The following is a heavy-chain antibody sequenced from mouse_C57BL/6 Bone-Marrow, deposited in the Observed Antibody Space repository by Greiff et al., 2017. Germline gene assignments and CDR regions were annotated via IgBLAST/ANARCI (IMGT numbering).Heavy chain of an antibody. Sequence: VQLQQPGAELVRPGTSVKLSCKASGYTFTSYWMHWVKQRPGQGLEWIGVIDPSDSYTNYNQKFKGKATLTVDTSSSTAYMQLSSLTSEDSAVYYCASPGDYDPFYAMDYWGQGTSVTVSS. V-gene: IGHV1-59*01. CDR1: GYTFTSYW. CDR2: IDPSDSYT. CDR3: ASPGDYDPFYAMDY. J-gene: IGHJ4*01. D-gene: IGHD2-4*01.